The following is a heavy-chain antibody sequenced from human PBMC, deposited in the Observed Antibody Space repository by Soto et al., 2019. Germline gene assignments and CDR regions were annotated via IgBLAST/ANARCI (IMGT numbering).Heavy chain of an antibody. CDR3: ARDHLGELSFQYREYDSSGYYNDY. V-gene: IGHV1-2*04. J-gene: IGHJ4*01. Sequence: GASVKVSCKASGYTFTGYYMHWVRQAPGQGLEWMGWINPNSGGTNYAQKFQGWVTMTRDASISTAYMELSRLRSDDTAVYYCARDHLGELSFQYREYDSSGYYNDYCGHGTLVTVSS. CDR2: INPNSGGT. CDR1: GYTFTGYY. D-gene: IGHD3-22*01.